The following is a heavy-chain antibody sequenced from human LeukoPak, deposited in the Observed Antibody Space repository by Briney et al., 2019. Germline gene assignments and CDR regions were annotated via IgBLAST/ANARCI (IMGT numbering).Heavy chain of an antibody. CDR3: ARLLRTWSGQQGAY. J-gene: IGHJ4*02. V-gene: IGHV4-39*01. D-gene: IGHD3-3*01. CDR1: GGSISSSSYY. Sequence: KPSETLSLTCTVSGGSISSSSYYWGWIRQPPGKGLEWIGSIYYSGSTYYNPSLKSRVTISVDTSKNQFSLKLSSVTAADTAVYYCARLLRTWSGQQGAYWGQGTLVTVSS. CDR2: IYYSGST.